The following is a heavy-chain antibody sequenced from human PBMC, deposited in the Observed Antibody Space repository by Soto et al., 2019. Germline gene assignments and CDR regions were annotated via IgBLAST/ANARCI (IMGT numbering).Heavy chain of an antibody. CDR3: GTDNCVAGRVGVHS. J-gene: IGHJ4*02. CDR2: IVPLLRIT. Sequence: QVQLVQSGAEVKKPGASLRVSCETSGDTSTIYTITWVRQAPGQGLQWMGRIVPLLRITNSAKEFKGRLTKTAASSTSAAHLELAALSPRDTAGYCCGTDNCVAGRVGVHSGGPGTLVIVSS. D-gene: IGHD1-26*01. V-gene: IGHV1-69*08. CDR1: GDTSTIYT.